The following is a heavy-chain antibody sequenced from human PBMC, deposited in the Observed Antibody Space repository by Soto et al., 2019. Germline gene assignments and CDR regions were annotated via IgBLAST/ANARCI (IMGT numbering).Heavy chain of an antibody. Sequence: ASVKVSCKASVYTFTSYYMHWVRQAPGQGLEWMGIINPSGGSTSYAQKFQGRVTMTRDTSTSTVYMELSSLRSEDTAVYYCARFFHCSGGSCYSYYYYGMDVWGQGTTVTVSS. CDR1: VYTFTSYY. CDR3: ARFFHCSGGSCYSYYYYGMDV. V-gene: IGHV1-46*01. D-gene: IGHD2-15*01. J-gene: IGHJ6*02. CDR2: INPSGGST.